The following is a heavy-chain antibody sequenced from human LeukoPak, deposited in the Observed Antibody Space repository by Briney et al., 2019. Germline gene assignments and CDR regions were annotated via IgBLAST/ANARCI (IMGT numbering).Heavy chain of an antibody. CDR3: ARGQLPSDAFDI. D-gene: IGHD2-2*01. CDR2: IYYSGST. J-gene: IGHJ3*02. CDR1: GGSISSGGYY. V-gene: IGHV4-31*03. Sequence: SQTLSLTCTVSGGSISSGGYYWSWIRQHPGKGLEWIGYIYYSGSTYYNPSLKSRVTISVDTSKNQFSLKLSSVTAADTAVYYCARGQLPSDAFDIWGQGTMVTVSP.